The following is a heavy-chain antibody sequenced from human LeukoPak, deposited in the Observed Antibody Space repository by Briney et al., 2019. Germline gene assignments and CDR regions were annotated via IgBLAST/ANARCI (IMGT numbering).Heavy chain of an antibody. V-gene: IGHV3-48*04. CDR1: GFTFSSYW. Sequence: GGSLRLSCAASGFTFSSYWMHWVRQAPGKGLVWVSYISSSGSTIYYSDSVKGRFTISRDNAKNSLYLQMNSLRAEDTAVYYCARDGNYYDGPTDPWGQGTLVSVSS. CDR3: ARDGNYYDGPTDP. D-gene: IGHD3-22*01. J-gene: IGHJ5*02. CDR2: ISSSGSTI.